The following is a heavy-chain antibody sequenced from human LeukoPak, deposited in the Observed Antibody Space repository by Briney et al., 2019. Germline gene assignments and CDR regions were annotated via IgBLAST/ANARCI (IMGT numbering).Heavy chain of an antibody. V-gene: IGHV3-30-3*01. J-gene: IGHJ3*02. D-gene: IGHD5-12*01. CDR1: GFTFSSYA. CDR2: TSFDGNNK. Sequence: GGSLRLSCAASGFTFSSYAMHWVRQAPGKGLEWVAVTSFDGNNKNYADFVKGRFTISRDNSKNTLYLQMNSLRPEDTAVFYCGGSQSWSLSAFDIWGQGTMVTVSS. CDR3: GGSQSWSLSAFDI.